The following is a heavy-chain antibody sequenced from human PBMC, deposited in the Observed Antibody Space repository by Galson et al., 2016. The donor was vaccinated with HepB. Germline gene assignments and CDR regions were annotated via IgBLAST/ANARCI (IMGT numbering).Heavy chain of an antibody. J-gene: IGHJ6*04. Sequence: SLRLSCAASGFPFSSYAIHWVRQAPGKGLEWVAAVSRDGSRNFYANSVKGRFTISRDDSKSVVNLHMNSLGAEDSGVYYCGRERPRDAGVVAGANYGMDVCGKGTAVTVSS. D-gene: IGHD2-15*01. CDR1: GFPFSSYA. V-gene: IGHV3-30*04. CDR2: VSRDGSRN. CDR3: GRERPRDAGVVAGANYGMDV.